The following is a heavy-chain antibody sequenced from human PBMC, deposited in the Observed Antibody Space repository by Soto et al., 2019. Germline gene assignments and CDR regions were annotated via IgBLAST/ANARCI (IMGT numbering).Heavy chain of an antibody. D-gene: IGHD6-19*01. CDR3: ARVVSAWPHYFDY. Sequence: GGSLRLSCVASGLAFSSYGMHWVRQAPGKGLEWVAVIWSDGSNKHYGDSVKGRFSISRDNFKNTVYLQMNSLRAEDTAVYYCARVVSAWPHYFDYWGQGTLVTVSS. V-gene: IGHV3-33*01. CDR2: IWSDGSNK. J-gene: IGHJ4*02. CDR1: GLAFSSYG.